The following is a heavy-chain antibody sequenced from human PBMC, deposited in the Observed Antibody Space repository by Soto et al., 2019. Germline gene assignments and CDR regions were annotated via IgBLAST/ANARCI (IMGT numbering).Heavy chain of an antibody. V-gene: IGHV3-49*03. CDR2: IRSKAYGGTT. CDR1: GFTFGDYA. D-gene: IGHD5-18*01. J-gene: IGHJ4*02. CDR3: TRASEMDTMRKLFDY. Sequence: GGSLRLSCTASGFTFGDYAMSWFRQAPGKGLEWVGFIRSKAYGGTTEYAASVKGRFTISRDDSKSIAYLQMNSLKTEDTAVYYCTRASEMDTMRKLFDYWGQGTLVTVSS.